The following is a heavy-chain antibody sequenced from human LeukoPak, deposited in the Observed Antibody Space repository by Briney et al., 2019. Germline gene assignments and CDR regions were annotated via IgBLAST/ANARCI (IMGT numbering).Heavy chain of an antibody. D-gene: IGHD1-14*01. J-gene: IGHJ4*02. V-gene: IGHV3-7*01. Sequence: RGSLRLSCAASGFTFSGFWMSWVRQAPGKGLEWVANINQDGSGKYYVDSVKGRFTISRDNAKNSLYLQMNSLGAEDTAMYYCARDGRTWATGSYWGQGTLVTVSS. CDR2: INQDGSGK. CDR1: GFTFSGFW. CDR3: ARDGRTWATGSY.